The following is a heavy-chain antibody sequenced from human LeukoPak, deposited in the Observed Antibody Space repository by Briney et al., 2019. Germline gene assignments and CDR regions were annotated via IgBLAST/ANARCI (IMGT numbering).Heavy chain of an antibody. Sequence: PGGSLRLSCAASGFTFSRYWMSWVRQVPGKGLEWVANIKQDGSEKYYVDSVKGRFTISRDNAKNSLYLQMNSLRAEDTAVYYCARCRTHDAFDIWGQGTMVTVSS. CDR1: GFTFSRYW. J-gene: IGHJ3*02. V-gene: IGHV3-7*01. CDR3: ARCRTHDAFDI. CDR2: IKQDGSEK.